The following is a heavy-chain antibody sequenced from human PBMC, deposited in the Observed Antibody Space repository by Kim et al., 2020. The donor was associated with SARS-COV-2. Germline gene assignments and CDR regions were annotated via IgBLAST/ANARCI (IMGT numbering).Heavy chain of an antibody. CDR3: AREDRITMLRGLIYWYFDL. D-gene: IGHD3-10*01. Sequence: KGRFTISRDNAKNSLYLQMNGLRAEDTAVYYCAREDRITMLRGLIYWYFDLWGRGTLVTVSS. J-gene: IGHJ2*01. V-gene: IGHV3-48*03.